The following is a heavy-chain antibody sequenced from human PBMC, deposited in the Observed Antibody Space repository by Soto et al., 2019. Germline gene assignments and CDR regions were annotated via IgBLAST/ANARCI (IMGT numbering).Heavy chain of an antibody. V-gene: IGHV3-11*05. CDR1: GFTFSDYY. Sequence: GGSRLSCAASGFTFSDYYMSWIRQAPGKGLEWVSYISSSSSYTNYADSVKGRFTISRDNAKNSLYLQMNSLRAEDTAVYYCARGGDILTGYYTLDYWGQGTLVTVSS. CDR3: ARGGDILTGYYTLDY. CDR2: ISSSSSYT. J-gene: IGHJ4*02. D-gene: IGHD3-9*01.